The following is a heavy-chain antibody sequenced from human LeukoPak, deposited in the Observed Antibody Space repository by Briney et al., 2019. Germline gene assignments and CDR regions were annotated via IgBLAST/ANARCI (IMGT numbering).Heavy chain of an antibody. CDR2: ISNSGSTK. D-gene: IGHD5-12*01. CDR1: GFTFSSYE. V-gene: IGHV3-48*03. Sequence: GGSLRLSCAASGFTFSSYEMNWIRQAPGKGLEWISYISNSGSTKYYADSVEGRFTISRDNAKNSLYLQMNSLRAEDTAFYCCAINGGGDSGYGNFDYWGQGTLVTVSS. J-gene: IGHJ4*02. CDR3: AINGGGDSGYGNFDY.